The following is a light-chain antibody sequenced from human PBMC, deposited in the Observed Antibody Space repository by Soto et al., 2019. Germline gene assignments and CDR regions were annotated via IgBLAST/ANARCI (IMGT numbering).Light chain of an antibody. J-gene: IGKJ1*01. CDR1: EFISDW. CDR2: DAS. Sequence: DVQRTQSPSTLSASVGDRVTMTCRASEFISDWLAWYQQKPGQAPKLLIYDASTLESGVPGTFSGSGVGTHFTLTISDLQPEDFATYHCQHYNSYSRAFGQGTKGEIK. V-gene: IGKV1-5*01. CDR3: QHYNSYSRA.